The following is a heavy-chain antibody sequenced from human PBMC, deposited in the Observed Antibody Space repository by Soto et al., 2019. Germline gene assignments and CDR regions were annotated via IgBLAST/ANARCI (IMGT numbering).Heavy chain of an antibody. CDR2: ISWNSGSI. D-gene: IGHD2-8*01. Sequence: EVQLVESGGGLVKPGRSLRLSCAASGFTFDDYAMHWVRQAPGKGLEWVSGISWNSGSIGYADSVKGRFTISRDNAKNSLYLQMNSLRAEDTALYYCAKSSRAMVQGNYYYMDVWGKGTTVTVSS. CDR1: GFTFDDYA. CDR3: AKSSRAMVQGNYYYMDV. V-gene: IGHV3-9*01. J-gene: IGHJ6*03.